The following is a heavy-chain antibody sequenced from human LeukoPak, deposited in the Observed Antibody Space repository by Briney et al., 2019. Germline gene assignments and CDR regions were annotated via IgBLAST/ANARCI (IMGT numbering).Heavy chain of an antibody. CDR1: GGSISSYY. J-gene: IGHJ4*02. V-gene: IGHV4-59*08. CDR2: IYYSGST. Sequence: SETLSLTCTVSGGSISSYYWSWIRQPPGKGLEWIGYIYYSGSTNYNPSLKSRATISVDTSKNQFSLKLSSVTAADTAVYYCVRGGVTMIVAPHFDYWGQGTLVTVSS. D-gene: IGHD3-22*01. CDR3: VRGGVTMIVAPHFDY.